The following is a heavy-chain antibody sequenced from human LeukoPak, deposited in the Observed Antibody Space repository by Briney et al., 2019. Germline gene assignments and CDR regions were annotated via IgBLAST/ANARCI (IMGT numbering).Heavy chain of an antibody. CDR3: ARVVVAAGSNWFDS. CDR1: GGSITSYY. V-gene: IGHV4-59*01. D-gene: IGHD2-15*01. J-gene: IGHJ5*01. Sequence: SETLSLTCTVSGGSITSYYRSWIRQPPGKGLEWIGYIYYTGSTNYNPSLKSRVTISVDTSKNQFSLNLSSVSAADTAVYYCARVVVAAGSNWFDSWGQGTLVTVSS. CDR2: IYYTGST.